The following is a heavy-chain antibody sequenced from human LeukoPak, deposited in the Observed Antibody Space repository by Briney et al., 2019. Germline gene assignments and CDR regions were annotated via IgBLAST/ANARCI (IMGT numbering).Heavy chain of an antibody. CDR2: SNPNSCGT. CDR3: ARNHDYYDSSGYYYSNAFDI. D-gene: IGHD3-22*01. CDR1: GYTFTGYY. J-gene: IGHJ3*02. V-gene: IGHV1-2*02. Sequence: ASVKVSCKASGYTFTGYYMHWVRQAPGQGLEWRGLSNPNSCGTNYAQKFQGRVTMTRDTSISTAYMELSRLRSDDTAVYYCARNHDYYDSSGYYYSNAFDIWGQGTMVTVSS.